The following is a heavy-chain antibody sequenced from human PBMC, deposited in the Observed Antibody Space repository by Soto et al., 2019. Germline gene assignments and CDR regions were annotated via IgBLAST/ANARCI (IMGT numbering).Heavy chain of an antibody. CDR2: IYYSGST. D-gene: IGHD3-10*01. V-gene: IGHV4-30-4*01. CDR1: GGSISSGDYY. CDR3: ARGITMVRGEYYYYYGMDL. J-gene: IGHJ6*02. Sequence: PSETLSLTCSVSGGSISSGDYYWSWIRQPPGKGLEWIGYIYYSGSTYYNPSLKSRVTISVDTSKNQFSLKLSSVTAADTAVYYCARGITMVRGEYYYYYGMDLWRQGTTVRVSS.